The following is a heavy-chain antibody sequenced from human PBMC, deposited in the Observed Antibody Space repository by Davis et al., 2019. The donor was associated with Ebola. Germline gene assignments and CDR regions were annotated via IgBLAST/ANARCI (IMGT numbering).Heavy chain of an antibody. Sequence: ASVKVSCKVSEYTLAELSIHWVRQAPGKGLEWMGSFDPEHGGAIYSQKFQARVIMTDDTSTDTAYMELSSLRYEDTAVYYCTIGGTTGGFDYWGQGTLVTVSS. D-gene: IGHD1-14*01. V-gene: IGHV1-24*01. CDR2: FDPEHGGA. J-gene: IGHJ4*02. CDR3: TIGGTTGGFDY. CDR1: EYTLAELS.